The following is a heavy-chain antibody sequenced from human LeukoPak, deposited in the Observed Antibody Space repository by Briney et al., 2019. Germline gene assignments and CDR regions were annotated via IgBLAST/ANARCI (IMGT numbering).Heavy chain of an antibody. CDR3: AKDTFVELAYFHH. Sequence: GGSLRLSWAASGFSFSGCGMGWVRQAPGKGLEWVSTLSRTGDYTYYADSVRGRFTISRDISNNTLYLRMNNLRTEDTAMYYCAKDTFVELAYFHHWGQGTLVTVSS. D-gene: IGHD1-7*01. CDR1: GFSFSGCG. V-gene: IGHV3-23*01. CDR2: LSRTGDYT. J-gene: IGHJ4*02.